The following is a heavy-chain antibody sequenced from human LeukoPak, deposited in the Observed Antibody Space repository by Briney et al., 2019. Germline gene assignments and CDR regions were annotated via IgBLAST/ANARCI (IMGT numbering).Heavy chain of an antibody. J-gene: IGHJ4*02. CDR2: ISRSSDYI. V-gene: IGHV3-21*01. CDR3: AREELSY. D-gene: IGHD1-26*01. CDR1: GFNFGDYA. Sequence: GGSLRLSCTASGFNFGDYAMNWVRQAPGKGLEWVSSISRSSDYIYYADSVKGRFTISRDNAKNSLYLQMNSLRAEDTAVYYCAREELSYWGQGTLVTVSS.